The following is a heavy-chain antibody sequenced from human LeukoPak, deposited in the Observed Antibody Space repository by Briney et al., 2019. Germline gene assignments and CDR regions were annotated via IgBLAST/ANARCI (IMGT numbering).Heavy chain of an antibody. D-gene: IGHD3-3*01. V-gene: IGHV1-2*02. CDR3: ARGQITIFGVVIIPYYYYGMDV. Sequence: ASVKVSCKASGYTFTGYYMRWVRQAPGQGLEWMGWINPNSGGTNYAQKFQGRVTMTRDTSISTAYMELSRLRSDDTAVYYCARGQITIFGVVIIPYYYYGMDVWGQGTTVTVSS. CDR1: GYTFTGYY. J-gene: IGHJ6*02. CDR2: INPNSGGT.